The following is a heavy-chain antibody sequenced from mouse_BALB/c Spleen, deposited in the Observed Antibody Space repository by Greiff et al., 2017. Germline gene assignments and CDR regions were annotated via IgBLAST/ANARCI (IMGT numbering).Heavy chain of an antibody. J-gene: IGHJ4*01. D-gene: IGHD1-1*01. CDR1: GFNIKDYY. Sequence: VQLKESGAELVRPGALVKLSCKASGFNIKDYYMHWVKQRPEQGLEWIGWIDPENGNTIYDPKFQGKASITADTSSNTAYLQLSSLTSEDTAVYYCARIEFITTVVATNYYAMDYWGQGTSVTVSS. V-gene: IGHV14-1*02. CDR3: ARIEFITTVVATNYYAMDY. CDR2: IDPENGNT.